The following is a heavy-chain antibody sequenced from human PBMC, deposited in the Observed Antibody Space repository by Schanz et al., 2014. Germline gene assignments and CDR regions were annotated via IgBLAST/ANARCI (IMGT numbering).Heavy chain of an antibody. D-gene: IGHD1-20*01. Sequence: EVHLLESGGGLVQPGGSLRLSCAASGFSFGTYAMSWVRQAPGKGLLWVSSISGTGGDDTYYADSVKGRFTISRDNANNSLYLQMNSLRAEDTAVYYCANNWNLDYWGQGTLVTVSS. CDR3: ANNWNLDY. J-gene: IGHJ4*02. CDR2: ISGTGGDDT. CDR1: GFSFGTYA. V-gene: IGHV3-23*01.